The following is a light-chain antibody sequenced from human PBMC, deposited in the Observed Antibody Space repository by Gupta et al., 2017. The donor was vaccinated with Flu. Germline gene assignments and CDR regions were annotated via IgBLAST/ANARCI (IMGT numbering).Light chain of an antibody. J-gene: IGLJ2*01. CDR2: DTS. CDR1: TGAVTSGHY. Sequence: QAVVTQEPSLTVSPGGTVIFTCGSNTGAVTSGHYAYWLQQKPGQAPRTLIYDTSNKHSWTPARFSGSLLGGKAALTLSGAQPEDEAEYYCLLSYYGARLVFGGGTKLAVL. CDR3: LLSYYGARLV. V-gene: IGLV7-46*01.